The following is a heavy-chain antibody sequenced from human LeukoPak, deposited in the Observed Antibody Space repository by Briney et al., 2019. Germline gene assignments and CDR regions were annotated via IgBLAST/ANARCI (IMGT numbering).Heavy chain of an antibody. J-gene: IGHJ5*02. Sequence: SETLSLTCTASGGSISSYYWSWIRQPPGKGLEWIGYIYYSGSTNYNPSLKSRVTISVDTSKNQFSLKLSSVTAADTAVYYCARGGGWLQYNWFDPWGQGTLVTVSS. CDR2: IYYSGST. CDR3: ARGGGWLQYNWFDP. V-gene: IGHV4-59*01. D-gene: IGHD5-24*01. CDR1: GGSISSYY.